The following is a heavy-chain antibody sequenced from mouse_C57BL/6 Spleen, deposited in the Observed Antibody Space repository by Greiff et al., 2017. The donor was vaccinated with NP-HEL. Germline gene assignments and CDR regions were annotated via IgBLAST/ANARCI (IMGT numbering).Heavy chain of an antibody. D-gene: IGHD3-3*01. V-gene: IGHV1-26*01. CDR3: ARGDVRYFDV. CDR1: GYTFTDYY. J-gene: IGHJ1*03. CDR2: INPNNGGT. Sequence: EVQLQQSGPELVKPGASVKISCKASGYTFTDYYMNWVKQSHGKSLEWIGDINPNNGGTSYNQTFKGKATLTVDKSSSTAYMELRSLTSEDSAVYYCARGDVRYFDVWGTGTTVTVSS.